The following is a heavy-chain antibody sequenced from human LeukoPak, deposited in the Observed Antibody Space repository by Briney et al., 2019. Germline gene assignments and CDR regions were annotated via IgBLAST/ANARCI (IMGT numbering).Heavy chain of an antibody. CDR3: AKDLNRGLPDY. D-gene: IGHD2-21*01. V-gene: IGHV3-30*18. Sequence: GGSLRLSCAASGFTFSSYGMHWVRQAPGKGLEWVAVVSYDGSKYYADSVKGRFTISRDNSKNTLYLQMSSLRAEDTAVCYCAKDLNRGLPDYWGQGTLVTVSS. CDR1: GFTFSSYG. CDR2: VSYDGSK. J-gene: IGHJ4*02.